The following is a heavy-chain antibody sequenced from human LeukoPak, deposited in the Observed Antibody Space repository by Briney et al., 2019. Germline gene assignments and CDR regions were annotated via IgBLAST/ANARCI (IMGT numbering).Heavy chain of an antibody. V-gene: IGHV3-20*04. D-gene: IGHD3-9*01. CDR3: ARRRVLRYFDWLLSAGYYYYYYMDV. J-gene: IGHJ6*03. Sequence: GGSLRLSCAASGFTFDDYGMSWVRQAPGKGLEWVSGINWNDGSTGYADSVKGRFTISRDNAKNSLYLQMNSLRAEDTALYYCARRRVLRYFDWLLSAGYYYYYYMDVWGKGTTVTVSS. CDR1: GFTFDDYG. CDR2: INWNDGST.